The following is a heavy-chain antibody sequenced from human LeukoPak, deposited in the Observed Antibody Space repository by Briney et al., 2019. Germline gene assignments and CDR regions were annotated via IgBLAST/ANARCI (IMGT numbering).Heavy chain of an antibody. V-gene: IGHV1-69*13. J-gene: IGHJ6*03. CDR2: IIPKFGTV. Sequence: SVKVSCKASGGTFSSNAISWVRQAPGQGLEWMGGIIPKFGTVNYAQKFQGRVTITADESTSTAYMEVSSLRSEDTAVYYCAKDRATRVGVTTDDYYYYYMDVWGEGTTVTVSS. D-gene: IGHD1-26*01. CDR1: GGTFSSNA. CDR3: AKDRATRVGVTTDDYYYYYMDV.